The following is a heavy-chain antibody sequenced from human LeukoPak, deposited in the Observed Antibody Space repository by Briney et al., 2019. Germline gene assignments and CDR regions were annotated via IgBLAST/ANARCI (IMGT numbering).Heavy chain of an antibody. CDR3: ARTVYYDSSGPRDAFDI. CDR1: GFTFSDYY. V-gene: IGHV3-11*01. Sequence: PGGSLRLSCAASGFTFSDYYMSWIRQAPGKGLEWVTYISQSGSTKNDADAVKGRFTISRDNAKNSLYLQMNSLRAEDTAVYYCARTVYYDSSGPRDAFDIWGQGTMVTVSS. J-gene: IGHJ3*02. D-gene: IGHD3-22*01. CDR2: ISQSGSTK.